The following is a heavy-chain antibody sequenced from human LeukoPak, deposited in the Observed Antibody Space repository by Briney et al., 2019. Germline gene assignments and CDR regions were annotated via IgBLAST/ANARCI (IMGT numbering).Heavy chain of an antibody. Sequence: ASVKVSCRASGYTFTSYDINWVRQATGQGLEWMGWMNPNSGNTGYAQKFQGRVTMTRNTSISTAYMELGSLRSEDTAVYYCARGSRITMKYNWFDPWGQGTLVTVSS. D-gene: IGHD3-22*01. CDR3: ARGSRITMKYNWFDP. J-gene: IGHJ5*02. V-gene: IGHV1-8*01. CDR2: MNPNSGNT. CDR1: GYTFTSYD.